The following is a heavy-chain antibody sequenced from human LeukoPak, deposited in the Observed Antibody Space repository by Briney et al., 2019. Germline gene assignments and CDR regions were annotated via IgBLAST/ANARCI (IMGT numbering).Heavy chain of an antibody. D-gene: IGHD1-26*01. Sequence: GESLKTSWKGSGYIFTSYWIGWGRQLPGKGVGGMGIIYPGDSDTRYSPSFQGQVTISADKSISTAYLQWSSLKASDTAMYYCAARVDGGSYDYFDYWGQGTLVTVSS. CDR1: GYIFTSYW. CDR3: AARVDGGSYDYFDY. V-gene: IGHV5-51*01. J-gene: IGHJ4*02. CDR2: IYPGDSDT.